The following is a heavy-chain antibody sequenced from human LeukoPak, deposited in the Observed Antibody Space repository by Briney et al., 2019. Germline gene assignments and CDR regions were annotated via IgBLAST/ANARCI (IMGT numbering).Heavy chain of an antibody. CDR1: GFTFTSSA. CDR2: IVVGSGNT. Sequence: SVTVSCKASGFTFTSSAVQWVRQARGQLLEWIGWIVVGSGNTNYAQKFQERVTITRDMSTSTAYMELSSLRSEDTAVYYCAAGYCSGGNCYPYYYYGMDVWGQGTTVTVSS. V-gene: IGHV1-58*01. D-gene: IGHD2-15*01. J-gene: IGHJ6*02. CDR3: AAGYCSGGNCYPYYYYGMDV.